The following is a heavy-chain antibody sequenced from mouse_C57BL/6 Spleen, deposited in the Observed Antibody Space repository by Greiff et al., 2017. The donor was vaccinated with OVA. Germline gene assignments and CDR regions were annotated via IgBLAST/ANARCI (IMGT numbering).Heavy chain of an antibody. V-gene: IGHV1-52*01. J-gene: IGHJ4*01. Sequence: VQLQQPGAELVRPGSSVKLSCKASGYTFTSYWMHWVKQRPIQGLEWIGNIDPSDSETHYNQKFKDKATLTVDKSSSTAYMQLSSLTSEDSAVYYCARSHYYGSSYKAMDYWGQGTSVTVSS. D-gene: IGHD1-1*01. CDR1: GYTFTSYW. CDR2: IDPSDSET. CDR3: ARSHYYGSSYKAMDY.